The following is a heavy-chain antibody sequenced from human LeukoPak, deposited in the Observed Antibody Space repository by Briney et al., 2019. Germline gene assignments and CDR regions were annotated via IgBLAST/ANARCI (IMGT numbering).Heavy chain of an antibody. J-gene: IGHJ3*02. V-gene: IGHV3-48*03. CDR3: ANSDYGEAFDI. CDR2: ISSSGSTI. Sequence: PGGSLRLSCAASGFTFGSYEMNWVRQAPGKGLEWVSYISSSGSTIYYADSVKGRFTISRDNAKNSLYLQMNSLRAEDTAVYYCANSDYGEAFDIWGQGTMVTVSS. D-gene: IGHD4-17*01. CDR1: GFTFGSYE.